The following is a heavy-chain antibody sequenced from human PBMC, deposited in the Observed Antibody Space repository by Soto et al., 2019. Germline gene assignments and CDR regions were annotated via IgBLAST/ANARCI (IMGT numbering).Heavy chain of an antibody. D-gene: IGHD3-9*01. CDR3: ARGLSYLRYFDWLLDY. CDR1: GYTLTSYD. J-gene: IGHJ4*02. Sequence: GASVKVSCKASGYTLTSYDINWVRQATGQGLEWMGWMNPNSGNTGYAQKFQGRVTMTRNTSISTAYMELSSLRSEDTAVYYCARGLSYLRYFDWLLDYWGQGTLVTVSS. V-gene: IGHV1-8*01. CDR2: MNPNSGNT.